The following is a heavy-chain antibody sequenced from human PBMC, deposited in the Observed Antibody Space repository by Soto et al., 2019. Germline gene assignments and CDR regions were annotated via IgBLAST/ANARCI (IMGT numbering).Heavy chain of an antibody. CDR1: GFTFSSYV. J-gene: IGHJ3*02. D-gene: IGHD2-21*01. V-gene: IGHV3-23*01. CDR3: AKDRIGQFPDAFDI. CDR2: ISGSGGST. Sequence: GGSLRLSCAASGFTFSSYVMTWVRQAPGKGLEWVSGISGSGGSTYYADSVQGRFTISRDNPKNRLYVQMNSLRAEDTAVYYCAKDRIGQFPDAFDIWGQGTLVTVSS.